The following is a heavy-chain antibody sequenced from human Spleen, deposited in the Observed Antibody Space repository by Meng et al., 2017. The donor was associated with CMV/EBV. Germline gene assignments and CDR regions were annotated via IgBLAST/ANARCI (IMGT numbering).Heavy chain of an antibody. CDR2: INGGGGTT. D-gene: IGHD3-22*01. CDR3: AKVHYYDSSGRFDY. Sequence: ETLSLTCAASGFTFSRYAMNWVRQAPGKGLEWVSGINGGGGTTHYTDSVKGRFTISRDNSKDTLYLHMNSLRAEDTAVYYCAKVHYYDSSGRFDYWGQGTLVTVSS. CDR1: GFTFSRYA. V-gene: IGHV3-23*01. J-gene: IGHJ4*02.